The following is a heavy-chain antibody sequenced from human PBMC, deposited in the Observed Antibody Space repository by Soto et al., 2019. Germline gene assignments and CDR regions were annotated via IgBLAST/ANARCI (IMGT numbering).Heavy chain of an antibody. CDR3: AREAPRGLGNTFDY. Sequence: PGGSLRLSCAASGFTFSSYAMHWVRQAPGKGLEWVAVISYDGSNKYYADSVKGRFTISRDNSKNTLYLQMNSLRAEDTAVYYCAREAPRGLGNTFDYWGQGTLVTVSS. D-gene: IGHD3-16*01. CDR2: ISYDGSNK. CDR1: GFTFSSYA. J-gene: IGHJ4*02. V-gene: IGHV3-30-3*01.